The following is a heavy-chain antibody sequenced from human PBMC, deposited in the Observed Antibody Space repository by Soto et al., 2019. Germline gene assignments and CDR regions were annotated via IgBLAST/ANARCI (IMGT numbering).Heavy chain of an antibody. CDR3: ARDPMDLLGPLAYYHGLDA. CDR2: ISYDGTTK. D-gene: IGHD2-2*03. J-gene: IGHJ6*02. V-gene: IGHV3-30*09. CDR1: GFIFSDCA. Sequence: GGSLRLSCAASGFIFSDCAMHCVRQAPGKGLEWVAVISYDGTTKYYADSVKGRFAIFRDNAKNELYLEVNSLTPEDAGVYYCARDPMDLLGPLAYYHGLDAWGQGTTVTVSS.